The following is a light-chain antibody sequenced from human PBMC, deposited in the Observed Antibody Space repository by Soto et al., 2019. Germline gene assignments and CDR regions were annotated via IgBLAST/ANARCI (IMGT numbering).Light chain of an antibody. V-gene: IGLV1-44*01. CDR3: AAWDDSLNAPV. Sequence: QSVLTQPPSASGTPGQRVTISCSGSTSNIGSNTVSWYYHLPGTAPKLLMYSNYQRPSGVADRFSGSKSGTSASLAISGLQSDDEADYYCAAWDDSLNAPVFGGGTKLTVL. CDR2: SNY. CDR1: TSNIGSNT. J-gene: IGLJ2*01.